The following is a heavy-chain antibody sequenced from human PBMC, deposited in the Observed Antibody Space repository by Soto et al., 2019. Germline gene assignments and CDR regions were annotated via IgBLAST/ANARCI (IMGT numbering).Heavy chain of an antibody. CDR3: ARVGPWVPYYYDSSPYTFENWFDP. CDR1: GYSISSGYY. J-gene: IGHJ5*02. V-gene: IGHV4-38-2*01. Sequence: SETLSLTCAVSGYSISSGYYWGWLRQPPGKGLEWIGSIYHGGSTYYNPSLNSRVTISVDRSKNQFSLKLSSVTAADTAVYYCARVGPWVPYYYDSSPYTFENWFDPWGQGTLVTVSS. D-gene: IGHD3-22*01. CDR2: IYHGGST.